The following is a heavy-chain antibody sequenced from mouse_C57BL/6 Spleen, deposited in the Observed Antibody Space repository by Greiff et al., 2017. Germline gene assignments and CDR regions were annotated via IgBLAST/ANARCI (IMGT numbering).Heavy chain of an antibody. Sequence: EVQRVESGEGLVKPGGSLKLSCAASGFTFSSYAMPWVRQTPEKRLEWVAYISSGGDYSYYADTVKGRFTISRDNARNTRYLQMSSLKSEDTAMYYCTRDPDGYSCFAYWGQGTLVTVSA. CDR2: ISSGGDYS. CDR1: GFTFSSYA. V-gene: IGHV5-9-1*02. D-gene: IGHD2-3*01. J-gene: IGHJ3*01. CDR3: TRDPDGYSCFAY.